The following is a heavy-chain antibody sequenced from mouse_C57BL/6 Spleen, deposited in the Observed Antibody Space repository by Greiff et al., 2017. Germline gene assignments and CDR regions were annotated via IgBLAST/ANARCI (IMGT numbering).Heavy chain of an antibody. V-gene: IGHV1-52*01. CDR2: IDPSDSDT. J-gene: IGHJ3*01. CDR3: ARGGSSLFAY. CDR1: GYTFTSYW. D-gene: IGHD1-1*01. Sequence: QVQLQQPGAELVRPGSSVKLSCKASGYTFTSYWMHWVKQRPIHGLEWIGNIDPSDSDTHYTQKFQDKATLTVDKSSSTAYMQLSSLTSEDSAVYYCARGGSSLFAYWGQGPLVSVSA.